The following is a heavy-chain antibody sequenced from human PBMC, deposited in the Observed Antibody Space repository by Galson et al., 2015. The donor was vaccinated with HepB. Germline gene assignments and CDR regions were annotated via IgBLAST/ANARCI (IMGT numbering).Heavy chain of an antibody. V-gene: IGHV1-18*01. CDR3: ARDAIAGCSSTSCYTDYYYMDV. J-gene: IGHJ6*03. D-gene: IGHD2-2*02. Sequence: WVRQAPGQGLEWMGWISVFNGNTNYAQKLQGRVTMTTDTSTSTAYMELSSLRSEDTAVYYCARDAIAGCSSTSCYTDYYYMDVWGKGTTVTVSS. CDR2: ISVFNGNT.